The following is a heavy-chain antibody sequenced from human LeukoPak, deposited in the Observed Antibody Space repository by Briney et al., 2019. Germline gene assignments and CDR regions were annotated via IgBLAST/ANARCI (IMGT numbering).Heavy chain of an antibody. CDR1: GGSISSYY. D-gene: IGHD1-1*01. CDR2: IYYSGST. Sequence: SETLSLTCTVSGGSISSYYWSWIRQPPGKGLEWIGYIYYSGSTNYNPSLKSRVTISVDTSKNQFSLKLSSVTAADTAVYYCASHNGALNAFDIWGQGTMVTVSS. CDR3: ASHNGALNAFDI. J-gene: IGHJ3*02. V-gene: IGHV4-59*01.